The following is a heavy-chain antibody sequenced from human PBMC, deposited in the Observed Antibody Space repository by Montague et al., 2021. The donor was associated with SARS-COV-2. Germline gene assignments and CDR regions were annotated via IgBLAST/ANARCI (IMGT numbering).Heavy chain of an antibody. J-gene: IGHJ5*02. CDR1: GGSFSGYY. V-gene: IGHV4-34*01. Sequence: SETLSLTCAVYGGSFSGYYWSWIRQSPGKGLEWIGEINHSGTTNYNPSLKSRVIISADTSKNQFSLKTSSVTAADTAVYCCARGGRGSRYHLLSGTWLDPWGQGTLVTVSS. CDR2: INHSGTT. CDR3: ARGGRGSRYHLLSGTWLDP. D-gene: IGHD2-2*01.